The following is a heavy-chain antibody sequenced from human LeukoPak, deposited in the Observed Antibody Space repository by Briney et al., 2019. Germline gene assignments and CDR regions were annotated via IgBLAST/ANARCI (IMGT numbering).Heavy chain of an antibody. CDR2: IRYDGSNE. D-gene: IGHD6-13*01. CDR1: GFTFRTSG. Sequence: GGSLRLSCAASGFTFRTSGMHWVRQAPGKGLEWVSFIRYDGSNEYYADSVRGRFTISRDNSKNTLYLQMNSLRAEDTAVYYCARYNMGAAGPGFDYWGQGTLVTVSS. V-gene: IGHV3-30*02. CDR3: ARYNMGAAGPGFDY. J-gene: IGHJ4*02.